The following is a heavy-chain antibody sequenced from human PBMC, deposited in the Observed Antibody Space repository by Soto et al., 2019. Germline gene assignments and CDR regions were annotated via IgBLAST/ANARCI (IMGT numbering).Heavy chain of an antibody. D-gene: IGHD2-15*01. CDR2: INPNSGGT. Sequence: ASVKVSCKASGYTFTGYYMHWVRQAPGQGLEWMGWINPNSGGTNYAQKFQGWVTMTRDTSISTAYMELSRLRSDDTAVYYCSRALGYCSGGSCYSDGFDIWGQGTMVTVSS. V-gene: IGHV1-2*04. CDR1: GYTFTGYY. CDR3: SRALGYCSGGSCYSDGFDI. J-gene: IGHJ3*02.